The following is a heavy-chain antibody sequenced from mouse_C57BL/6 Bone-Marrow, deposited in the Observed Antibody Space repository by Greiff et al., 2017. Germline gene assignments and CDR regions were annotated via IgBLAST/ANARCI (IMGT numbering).Heavy chain of an antibody. D-gene: IGHD1-1*01. CDR1: GYSITSGYY. V-gene: IGHV3-6*01. Sequence: VQLKESGPGLVKPSQSLSLTCSVTGYSITSGYYWNWIRQFPGNKLEWMGYISYDGSNNYNPSLKNRITINRDTSKNQFFLKLNSVTTEDTATYYCARVGPITTVVAPFGDWGQGTTLTVTS. J-gene: IGHJ2*01. CDR3: ARVGPITTVVAPFGD. CDR2: ISYDGSN.